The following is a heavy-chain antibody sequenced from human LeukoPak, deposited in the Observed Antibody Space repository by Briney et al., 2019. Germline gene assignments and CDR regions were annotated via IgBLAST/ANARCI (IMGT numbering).Heavy chain of an antibody. CDR3: AGTMIVVVGDAFDI. CDR2: IYTSGST. CDR1: GGSISSYY. Sequence: PSETLSLTCTVSGGSISSYYWSWIRQPAGKGLEWIGRIYTSGSTNYNPSLKSRVTMSVDTSKNQFSLKLSSVTAADTAVYYCAGTMIVVVGDAFDIWGQGTMVTVSS. V-gene: IGHV4-4*07. D-gene: IGHD3-22*01. J-gene: IGHJ3*02.